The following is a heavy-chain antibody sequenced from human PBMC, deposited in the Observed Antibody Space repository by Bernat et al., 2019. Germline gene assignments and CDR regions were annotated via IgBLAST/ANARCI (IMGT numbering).Heavy chain of an antibody. Sequence: QVQLVQSGAEVKKPGSSVKVSCKASGGTFSSYTISWVRQAPGQGLEWMGRIIPILGIANYAQKFQGRVTITADKSTSTAYMELSSLRSEDTALYYCARGTHVAPPGYWGQGTLVTVSS. V-gene: IGHV1-69*02. CDR1: GGTFSSYT. J-gene: IGHJ4*02. CDR2: IIPILGIA. CDR3: ARGTHVAPPGY. D-gene: IGHD5-12*01.